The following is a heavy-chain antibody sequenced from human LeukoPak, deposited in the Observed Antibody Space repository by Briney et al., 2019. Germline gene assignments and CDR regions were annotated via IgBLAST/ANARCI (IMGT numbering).Heavy chain of an antibody. J-gene: IGHJ4*02. V-gene: IGHV1-2*02. Sequence: ASVKVSCKASGYTFSGYYMHWVRQAPGQGLEWMGWINPNGGGTNYAQKFQGRVTMTRDTSISTAYMELSSLRSDDTAVYYCARDRSSGRDHDYWGQGTLVTVSS. CDR3: ARDRSSGRDHDY. D-gene: IGHD6-19*01. CDR2: INPNGGGT. CDR1: GYTFSGYY.